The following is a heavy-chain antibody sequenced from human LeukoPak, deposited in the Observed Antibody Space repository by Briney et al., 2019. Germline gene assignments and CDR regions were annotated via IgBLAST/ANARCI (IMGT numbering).Heavy chain of an antibody. Sequence: SVKVSCKASGGTFSSYAISWVRQAPGQGLEWMGGIIPIFGTANYAQKFQGRVTITTDEYTSTAYMELSSLRSEDTAVYYCARLRNYYDSSGYYFDYWGQGTLVTVSS. CDR3: ARLRNYYDSSGYYFDY. CDR1: GGTFSSYA. CDR2: IIPIFGTA. V-gene: IGHV1-69*05. D-gene: IGHD3-22*01. J-gene: IGHJ4*02.